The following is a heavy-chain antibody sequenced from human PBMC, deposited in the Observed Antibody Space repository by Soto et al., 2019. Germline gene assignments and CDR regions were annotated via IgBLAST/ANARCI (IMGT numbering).Heavy chain of an antibody. Sequence: SETLSLTCAVYGGSFSGYYWSWIRQPPGKGLEWIGEINHSGSTNYNPSLKSRVTISVDTSKNQFSLKLSSVTAADTAVYYCARALRKAAAGSPGYYYYGMDVWGQGTTVTVSS. CDR1: GGSFSGYY. V-gene: IGHV4-34*01. CDR3: ARALRKAAAGSPGYYYYGMDV. CDR2: INHSGST. J-gene: IGHJ6*02. D-gene: IGHD6-13*01.